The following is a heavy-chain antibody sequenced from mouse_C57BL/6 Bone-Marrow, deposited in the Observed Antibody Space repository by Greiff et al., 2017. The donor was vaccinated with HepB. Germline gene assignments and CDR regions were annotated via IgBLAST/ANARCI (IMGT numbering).Heavy chain of an antibody. CDR3: AREGTTVVATKAY. CDR2: ISSGGSYT. J-gene: IGHJ3*01. D-gene: IGHD1-1*01. CDR1: GFTFSSYG. Sequence: EVKVVESGGDLVKPGGSLKLSCAASGFTFSSYGMSWVRQTPDKRLEWVATISSGGSYTYYPDSVKGRFTISRDNAKNTLYLQMSSLKSEDTAMYYCAREGTTVVATKAYWGQGTLVTVSA. V-gene: IGHV5-6*01.